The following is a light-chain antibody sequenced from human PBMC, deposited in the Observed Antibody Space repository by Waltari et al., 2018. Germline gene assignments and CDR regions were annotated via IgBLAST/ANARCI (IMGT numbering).Light chain of an antibody. CDR3: TSFRSGASWV. CDR2: DVN. Sequence: QSALTQPASVSGSPGQSIIISCAGTNNDVGAYNYVSWFQHHPGKAPKLIIHDVNKRPCGVSSRFSASKSDNPASLTISGLQAEDEANYYCTSFRSGASWVFGGGDHTDRP. CDR1: NNDVGAYNY. J-gene: IGLJ3*02. V-gene: IGLV2-14*03.